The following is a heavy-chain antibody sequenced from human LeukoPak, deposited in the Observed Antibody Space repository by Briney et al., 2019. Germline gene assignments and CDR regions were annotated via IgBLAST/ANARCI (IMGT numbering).Heavy chain of an antibody. J-gene: IGHJ4*02. CDR1: GFTFSSYG. CDR3: AKDRDDSSGYYLYYFDY. D-gene: IGHD3-22*01. CDR2: ISGSGGST. Sequence: GGSLRLSCAASGFTFSSYGMHWVRQAPGKGLEWVSAISGSGGSTYYADSVKGRFTISRDNSKNTLYLQMNSLRAEDTAVYYCAKDRDDSSGYYLYYFDYWGQGTLVTVSS. V-gene: IGHV3-23*01.